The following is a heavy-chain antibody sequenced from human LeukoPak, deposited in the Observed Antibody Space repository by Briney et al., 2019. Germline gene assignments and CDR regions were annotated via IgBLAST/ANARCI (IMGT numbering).Heavy chain of an antibody. Sequence: PSETLSLTCAVSGDSISSASYCWSWVRQPAGKGLEWIGRFYSNGSTNYNPSPKSRVTISVDTSQNQFSLRLNSVTVADTAVYYCARVNRNFYYDSSGYGHFYYMDVWGKGTTVTVSS. J-gene: IGHJ6*03. CDR2: FYSNGST. CDR1: GDSISSASYC. D-gene: IGHD3-22*01. V-gene: IGHV4-61*02. CDR3: ARVNRNFYYDSSGYGHFYYMDV.